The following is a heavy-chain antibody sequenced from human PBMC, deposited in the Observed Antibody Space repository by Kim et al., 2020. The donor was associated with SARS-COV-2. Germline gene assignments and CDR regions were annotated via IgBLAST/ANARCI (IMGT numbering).Heavy chain of an antibody. CDR2: ITYDGRSK. CDR1: GLSFDSYA. CDR3: ASGNYYESVSLSDYYNGMDV. D-gene: IGHD3-10*01. J-gene: IGHJ6*02. V-gene: IGHV3-30-3*01. Sequence: GGSLRLSCAASGLSFDSYAMNWVRQAPGKGLEWVAVITYDGRSKAFADSVKGRFTISRDNAKSTLYLQMNSLRVEDTAVYYCASGNYYESVSLSDYYNGMDVWGQGTTVTVSS.